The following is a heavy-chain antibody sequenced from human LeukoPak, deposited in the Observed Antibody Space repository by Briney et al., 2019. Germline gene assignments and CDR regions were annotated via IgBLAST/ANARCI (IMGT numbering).Heavy chain of an antibody. Sequence: ASVKVSCKASGGTFSSYAISWVRQAPGQGLEWMGGIIPIFGTANYAQKFQGRVTITADESTSTAYMELSSLRSEDTAVYYCALVEMATEFDYWGQGTLVTVSS. D-gene: IGHD5-24*01. J-gene: IGHJ4*02. CDR3: ALVEMATEFDY. V-gene: IGHV1-69*13. CDR1: GGTFSSYA. CDR2: IIPIFGTA.